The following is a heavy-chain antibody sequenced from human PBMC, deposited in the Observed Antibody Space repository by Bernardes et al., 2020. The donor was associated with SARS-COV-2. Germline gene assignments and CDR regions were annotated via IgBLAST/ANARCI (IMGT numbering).Heavy chain of an antibody. CDR1: GFTFRSYW. CDR3: ARSMAPKASIVDY. J-gene: IGHJ4*02. D-gene: IGHD2-15*01. Sequence: GCTLRRSCAGSGFTFRSYWMHWVRQAPGKGLVWVSRINNDGSSTTYADSVKGRFTISRDDAKNTLYLQMNSLRAEDTAVYYCARSMAPKASIVDYWGQGTLVTVSS. V-gene: IGHV3-74*01. CDR2: INNDGSST.